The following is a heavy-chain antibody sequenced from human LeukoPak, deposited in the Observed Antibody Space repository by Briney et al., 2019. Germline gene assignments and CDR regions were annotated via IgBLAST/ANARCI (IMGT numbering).Heavy chain of an antibody. J-gene: IGHJ4*02. D-gene: IGHD3-22*01. Sequence: GGSLRLSCAASGFTFSSFEMNWVRQAPGKGLEWISYIGSSGVITYYADSAKGRFTVSRDNAKNSLYLQMDSLRAEDTAVYYCARDVITSPLDCWGQGTLVTVSS. V-gene: IGHV3-48*03. CDR3: ARDVITSPLDC. CDR1: GFTFSSFE. CDR2: IGSSGVIT.